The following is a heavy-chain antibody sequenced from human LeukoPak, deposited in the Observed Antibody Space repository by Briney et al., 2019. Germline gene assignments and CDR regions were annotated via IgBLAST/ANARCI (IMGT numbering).Heavy chain of an antibody. CDR3: VRDSPNSDGSGNIDY. CDR2: IYYSGST. V-gene: IGHV4-59*12. J-gene: IGHJ4*02. CDR1: GGSISSYY. D-gene: IGHD3-10*01. Sequence: PSETLSLTCTVSGGSISSYYWSWIRQPPGKGLEWIGYIYYSGSTNYNPSLKSRVPISVDPSKNQFSLKLSSVTASDTAVYYCVRDSPNSDGSGNIDYWGQGTLVTVSS.